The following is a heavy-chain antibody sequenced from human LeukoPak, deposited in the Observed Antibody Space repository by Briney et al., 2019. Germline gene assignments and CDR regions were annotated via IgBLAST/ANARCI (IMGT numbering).Heavy chain of an antibody. Sequence: GGSLRLSCAASGFTFSKYWLHWVRQAPGKGLVWVARINPDDKSTSYADSVKGRFTISRDDAKKTLYLQMNSLRAEDTAVYYCARVGSLAAAGTPDYWGQGTLVTVSS. J-gene: IGHJ4*02. CDR3: ARVGSLAAAGTPDY. D-gene: IGHD6-13*01. CDR2: INPDDKST. CDR1: GFTFSKYW. V-gene: IGHV3-74*01.